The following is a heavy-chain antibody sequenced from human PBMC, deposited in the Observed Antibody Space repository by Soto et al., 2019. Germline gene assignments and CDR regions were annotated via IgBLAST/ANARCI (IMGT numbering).Heavy chain of an antibody. V-gene: IGHV1-18*01. J-gene: IGHJ6*02. Sequence: QVQLLHSGAELKKPGTSVKVSCKASGYSFTSYGISWVRQAPGQGLEWMGWISAYNGNTNYAQKLQGRVTMTKDTSRRTAYMELRSLRAVDTDVYYCARDNGVGESDVWGQGTTVTVSS. CDR1: GYSFTSYG. D-gene: IGHD3-10*01. CDR3: ARDNGVGESDV. CDR2: ISAYNGNT.